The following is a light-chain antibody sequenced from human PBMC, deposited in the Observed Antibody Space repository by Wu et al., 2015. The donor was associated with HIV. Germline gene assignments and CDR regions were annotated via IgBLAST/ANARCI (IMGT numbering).Light chain of an antibody. CDR2: GAS. CDR1: QTIVGDY. Sequence: EIVLTQSPGTLSLSPGERANLSCRASQTIVGDYLAWYQQNPGQAPRLLIYGASSRATGIPDRFSGSGSGTDFTLTISRLEPEDFAVYYCQQRSTWPLTFGQGTRLEIK. V-gene: IGKV3D-20*02. CDR3: QQRSTWPLT. J-gene: IGKJ5*01.